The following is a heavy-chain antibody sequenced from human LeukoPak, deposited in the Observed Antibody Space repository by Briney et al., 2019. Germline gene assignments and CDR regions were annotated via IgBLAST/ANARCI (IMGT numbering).Heavy chain of an antibody. CDR2: IKQDGSEK. CDR1: GFTFSSYW. CDR3: ARQKQWLAVYYFDY. Sequence: GGSLRLSCAASGFTFSSYWMSWVRQAPGKGLEWVANIKQDGSEKYYVDSVKGRFTISRDNAKNSLYLQMNRLRAEDTAVYYCARQKQWLAVYYFDYWGQGTLVTVSS. D-gene: IGHD6-19*01. J-gene: IGHJ4*02. V-gene: IGHV3-7*01.